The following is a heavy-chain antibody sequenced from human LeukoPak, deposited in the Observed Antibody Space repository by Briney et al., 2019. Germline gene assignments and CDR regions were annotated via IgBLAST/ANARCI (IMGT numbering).Heavy chain of an antibody. CDR1: GFTVSTNH. V-gene: IGHV3-53*01. CDR3: ARDREVVTAKAQMDV. J-gene: IGHJ6*04. Sequence: GSLRLSCAVSGFTVSTNHMSWVRQAPGKGLEWVSVIYNDANTYYTDSVKCRFTISRDNSKNTEFLQMNSLRAEDTAVYYCARDREVVTAKAQMDVWGKGTTVTVSS. D-gene: IGHD2-21*02. CDR2: IYNDANT.